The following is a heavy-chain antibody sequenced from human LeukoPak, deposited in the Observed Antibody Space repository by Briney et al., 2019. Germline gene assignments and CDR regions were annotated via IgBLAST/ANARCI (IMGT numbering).Heavy chain of an antibody. Sequence: PGGSLRLSCAASGFTFSSYDMNWVRQAPGKGLEWVSSICSSSSYIYYCDSVKGRLTISRDNAKNSLYLQMNSLRAEDTAVYYCAREYSSRSYYYGMDVWGQGTTVTVSS. CDR2: ICSSSSYI. V-gene: IGHV3-21*01. CDR1: GFTFSSYD. CDR3: AREYSSRSYYYGMDV. D-gene: IGHD6-13*01. J-gene: IGHJ6*02.